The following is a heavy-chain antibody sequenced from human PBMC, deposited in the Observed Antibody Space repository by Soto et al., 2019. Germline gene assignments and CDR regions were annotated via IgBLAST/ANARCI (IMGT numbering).Heavy chain of an antibody. D-gene: IGHD1-26*01. J-gene: IGHJ6*02. Sequence: ASVKVSFKASGYTFTGYYMHWVRQAPGQGLEWMGWINPNSGGTNYAQKFQGRVTMTRDTSISTAYMELSRLRSDDTAVYYCARSIVGATYYYYYGMDVWGQGTTVTVS. V-gene: IGHV1-2*02. CDR3: ARSIVGATYYYYYGMDV. CDR2: INPNSGGT. CDR1: GYTFTGYY.